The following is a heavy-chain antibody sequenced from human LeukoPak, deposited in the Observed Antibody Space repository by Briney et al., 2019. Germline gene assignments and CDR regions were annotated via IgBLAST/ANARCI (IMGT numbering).Heavy chain of an antibody. CDR2: ISSSGSYI. V-gene: IGHV3-21*01. CDR3: AREKVYYDFWRGSAFDI. D-gene: IGHD3-3*01. J-gene: IGHJ3*02. Sequence: GGSLRLSCAASGFTFSSYSMNWVRQAPGKGLGWVSSISSSGSYISYAASVKGRFTISRDNDKNSLYLQMNSLRAEDTAVYYCAREKVYYDFWRGSAFDIWGQGKMVTVSS. CDR1: GFTFSSYS.